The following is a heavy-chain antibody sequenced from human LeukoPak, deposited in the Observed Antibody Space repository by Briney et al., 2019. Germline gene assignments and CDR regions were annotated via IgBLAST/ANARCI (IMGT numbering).Heavy chain of an antibody. CDR2: IWYDGSNK. CDR1: GFTFSSYA. J-gene: IGHJ4*02. V-gene: IGHV3-33*08. Sequence: GGSLRLSCAASGFTFSSYAMHWVRQAPGKGLEWVAVIWYDGSNKYYADSVKGRFTISRDNSKNTLYLQMNSLRAEDTAVYYCARDDISYKGFDYWGQGTLVTVSS. CDR3: ARDDISYKGFDY. D-gene: IGHD1-1*01.